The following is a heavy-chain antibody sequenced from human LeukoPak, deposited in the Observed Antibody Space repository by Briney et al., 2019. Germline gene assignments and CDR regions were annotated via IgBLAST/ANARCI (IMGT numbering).Heavy chain of an antibody. J-gene: IGHJ6*03. V-gene: IGHV4-34*01. CDR1: GGSFSGYY. D-gene: IGHD3-10*01. CDR2: INHSGST. CDR3: ARRGRTMVRGVIISGNYYCYYMDV. Sequence: SETLSLTCAVYGGSFSGYYWSWIRQPPGKGLEWIGEINHSGSTNYNPSLKSRVTISVDTSKNQFSLKLSSVTAADTAVYYCARRGRTMVRGVIISGNYYCYYMDVWGKGTTVTISS.